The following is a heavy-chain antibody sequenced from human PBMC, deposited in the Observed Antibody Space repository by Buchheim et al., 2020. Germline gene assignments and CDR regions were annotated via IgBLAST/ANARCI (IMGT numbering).Heavy chain of an antibody. CDR1: GGSISSGGYY. J-gene: IGHJ6*02. CDR2: INHSGST. CDR3: ARRGGEVLLWFGELLTYYGMDV. V-gene: IGHV4-31*03. D-gene: IGHD3-10*01. Sequence: QVQLQESGPGLVKPSQTLSLTCTVSGGSISSGGYYWSWIRQHPGKGLEWIGEINHSGSTNYNPSLKSRVTISVDTSKNQFSLKLSSVTAADTAVYYCARRGGEVLLWFGELLTYYGMDVWGQGTT.